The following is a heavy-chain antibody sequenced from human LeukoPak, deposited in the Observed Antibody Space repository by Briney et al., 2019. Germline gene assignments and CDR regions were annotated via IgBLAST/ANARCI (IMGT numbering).Heavy chain of an antibody. D-gene: IGHD2-21*02. Sequence: PGGSLRLSCAASGFTFSSYSMNWVRQAPGKGLEWVSAISGSGGSTYYADSVKGRFTISRDNSKNTLYLQMNSLRAEDTAVYYCAKDGDIVVVTANDYWGQGTLVTVSS. CDR1: GFTFSSYS. CDR2: ISGSGGST. J-gene: IGHJ4*02. CDR3: AKDGDIVVVTANDY. V-gene: IGHV3-23*01.